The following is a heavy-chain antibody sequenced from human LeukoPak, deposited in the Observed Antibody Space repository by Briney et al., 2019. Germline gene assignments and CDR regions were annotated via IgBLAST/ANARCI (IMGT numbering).Heavy chain of an antibody. V-gene: IGHV3-74*01. D-gene: IGHD4-17*01. CDR1: GFTFSTYW. J-gene: IGHJ4*02. CDR2: INGDGSST. CDR3: ARASTTVPNLLDN. Sequence: PGGSLRLSRVASGFTFSTYWMHWVRQAPGKGLLWVSRINGDGSSTNYADSVKGRFTISRDNAKYTLYLQMNSLRAEDTAVYYCARASTTVPNLLDNWGQGTLVTVSS.